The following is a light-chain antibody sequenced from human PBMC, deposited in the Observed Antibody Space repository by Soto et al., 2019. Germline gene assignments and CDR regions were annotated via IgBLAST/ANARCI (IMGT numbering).Light chain of an antibody. CDR1: QSISSW. Sequence: DIQMTQSPSTLSASVGDRVTITCRASQSISSWLAWYQQKPGKAPKLLIYKASSLESGVPSRFSGSGSGTEFTLTIKSLQPADFRPYYCQQYHSYSYTFGQGTRLEIK. V-gene: IGKV1-5*03. CDR2: KAS. J-gene: IGKJ5*01. CDR3: QQYHSYSYT.